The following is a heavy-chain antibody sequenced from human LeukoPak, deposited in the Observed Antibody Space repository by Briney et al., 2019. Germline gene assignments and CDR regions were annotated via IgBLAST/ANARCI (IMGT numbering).Heavy chain of an antibody. CDR2: ISASGNT. Sequence: SETLSLTCTVSGGSITNYYWSWVRQSAIKGLEWIGRISASGNTDYNPSLRNRVTMSVEKSKNQFSLMLSSVTAADTAVYHCAREGRSSTPGYWGQGTLVTVSS. J-gene: IGHJ4*02. CDR3: AREGRSSTPGY. D-gene: IGHD2-15*01. CDR1: GGSITNYY. V-gene: IGHV4-4*07.